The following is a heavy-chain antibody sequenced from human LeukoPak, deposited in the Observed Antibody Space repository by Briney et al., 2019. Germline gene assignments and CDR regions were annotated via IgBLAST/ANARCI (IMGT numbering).Heavy chain of an antibody. D-gene: IGHD3-10*01. CDR1: AFTFRSCD. CDR2: ISGSGGST. V-gene: IGHV3-23*01. CDR3: VKEAYYGWGSSPTFYFDY. J-gene: IGHJ4*02. Sequence: GGSLRLSCADSAFTFRSCDMSWVRQAPGKGLEWVSAISGSGGSTYYADSAKGRFTISRDNSRNTVFLQMNRLRPEDTAVYYCVKEAYYGWGSSPTFYFDYWGQGTRVTVSS.